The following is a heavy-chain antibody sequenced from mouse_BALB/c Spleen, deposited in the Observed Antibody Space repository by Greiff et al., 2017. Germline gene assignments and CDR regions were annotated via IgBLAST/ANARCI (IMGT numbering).Heavy chain of an antibody. J-gene: IGHJ2*01. CDR3: ARDGLISTARLDY. CDR1: GFNIKDTY. CDR2: IDPANGNT. V-gene: IGHV14-3*02. D-gene: IGHD1-2*01. Sequence: EVKLMESGAELVKPGASVKLSCTASGFNIKDTYMHWVKQRPEQGLEWIGRIDPANGNTKYDPKFQGKATITADTSSNTAYLQLSSLTSEDTAVYYCARDGLISTARLDYWGQGTTLTVSS.